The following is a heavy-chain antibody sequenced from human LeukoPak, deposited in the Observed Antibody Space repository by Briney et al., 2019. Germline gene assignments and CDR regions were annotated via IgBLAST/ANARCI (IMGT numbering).Heavy chain of an antibody. D-gene: IGHD2-2*02. CDR3: ARAYCSSTSCYTDYFDY. CDR2: MNPNSGNT. Sequence: ASVKVSCKASGYTFTGYDINWVRQATGQGLEWMGWMNPNSGNTGYAQKFRGRVTMTRNTSISTAYMELSSLRSEDTAVYYCARAYCSSTSCYTDYFDYWGQGTLVTVSS. J-gene: IGHJ4*02. CDR1: GYTFTGYD. V-gene: IGHV1-8*01.